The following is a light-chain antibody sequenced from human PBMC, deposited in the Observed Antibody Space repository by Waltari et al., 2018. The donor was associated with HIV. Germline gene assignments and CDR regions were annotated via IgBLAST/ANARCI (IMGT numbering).Light chain of an antibody. Sequence: QSAPTQPASVFWPPGPSITISRNNMGALTYVSWYQQYPGKAPKLLIYEISNRPPGISSRFSGSKSGDTASLTIAGLQADDEADYFCTKYTSTNVLILFGGGTKVTVL. V-gene: IGLV2-14*03. CDR2: EIS. J-gene: IGLJ2*01. CDR1: MGALTY. CDR3: TKYTSTNVLIL.